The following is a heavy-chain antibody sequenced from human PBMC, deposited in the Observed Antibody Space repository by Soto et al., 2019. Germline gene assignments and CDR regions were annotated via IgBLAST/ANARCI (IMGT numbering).Heavy chain of an antibody. CDR1: GGTFSSYA. V-gene: IGHV1-69*13. Sequence: SVKVSCKASGGTFSSYAISWVRQAPGQGLEWMGGIIPIFGTANYAQKFQGRVTITADESTSTAYMELSSLRSEDTAVYYCARVLGDSCGYYSTNWFDPWGQGTLVTVSS. CDR2: IIPIFGTA. D-gene: IGHD3-22*01. J-gene: IGHJ5*02. CDR3: ARVLGDSCGYYSTNWFDP.